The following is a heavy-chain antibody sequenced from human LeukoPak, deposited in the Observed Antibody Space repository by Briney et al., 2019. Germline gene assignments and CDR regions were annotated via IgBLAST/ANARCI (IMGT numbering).Heavy chain of an antibody. V-gene: IGHV3-30*18. CDR2: ISYDGSNK. Sequence: GGSLRLSCAASGFTFSSYGMHWVRQAPGKGLEWVAVISYDGSNKYYADSVKGRFTISRDNSKNTLYLQMNSLRAEDTAVYYCAKDRLPGPYYYYMDVWGKGTTVTVSS. CDR3: AKDRLPGPYYYYMDV. D-gene: IGHD3-10*01. J-gene: IGHJ6*03. CDR1: GFTFSSYG.